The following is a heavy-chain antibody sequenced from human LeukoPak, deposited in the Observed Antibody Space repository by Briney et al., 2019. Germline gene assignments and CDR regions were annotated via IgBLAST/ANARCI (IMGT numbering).Heavy chain of an antibody. CDR3: AKGPYSGYDFGSGYFDY. CDR1: GFTFSSYA. Sequence: PGGSLRLSCAASGFTFSSYAMSWVRQAPGKGLEWVSAISGSGGSTYYADSVKGRFTISRDNSKNTLYLQMNSLRAEDTAVYYCAKGPYSGYDFGSGYFDYWGQGTLVTVSS. D-gene: IGHD5-12*01. J-gene: IGHJ4*02. CDR2: ISGSGGST. V-gene: IGHV3-23*01.